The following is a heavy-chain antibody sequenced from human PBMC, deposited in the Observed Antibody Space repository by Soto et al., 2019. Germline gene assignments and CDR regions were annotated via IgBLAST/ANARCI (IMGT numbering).Heavy chain of an antibody. J-gene: IGHJ4*02. Sequence: QVQLQQWGAGLLKPSETLSLTCAVYGGSFSGYYWSWIRQPPGKGLEWIGEINHSGSTNYNPSLKSRVTISVDTSKNQFSLKLSSVTAADTAVYYCARLGDLGQSLDYWGQGTLVTVSS. V-gene: IGHV4-34*01. D-gene: IGHD7-27*01. CDR2: INHSGST. CDR1: GGSFSGYY. CDR3: ARLGDLGQSLDY.